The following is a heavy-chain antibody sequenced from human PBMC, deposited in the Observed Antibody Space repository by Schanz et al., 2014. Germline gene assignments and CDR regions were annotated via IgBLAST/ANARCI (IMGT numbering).Heavy chain of an antibody. J-gene: IGHJ6*02. Sequence: QVQWVQSGADVKKPGTAVKVSCKASEYTFTRHYMHWVRQAPGQGLEWMGIIHSTGGTTSHAQKFQGRVTMTRDTSTSTVYMELSSLRSEDTAVYYCASALTTWGGMDVWGQGTTVTVFS. CDR1: EYTFTRHY. D-gene: IGHD4-4*01. V-gene: IGHV1-46*01. CDR3: ASALTTWGGMDV. CDR2: IHSTGGTT.